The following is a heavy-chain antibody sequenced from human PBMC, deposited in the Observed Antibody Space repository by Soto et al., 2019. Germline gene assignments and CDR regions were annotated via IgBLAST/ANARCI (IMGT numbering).Heavy chain of an antibody. D-gene: IGHD2-15*01. V-gene: IGHV1-2*02. CDR2: INPNSGGT. J-gene: IGHJ4*02. CDR1: GYTFTGYY. Sequence: QVQLVQSGAEVKEPGASVKISCKTSGYTFTGYYLHWVRQAPGQGLEWMGWINPNSGGTNFAQKFEGRVSMTRDTSISSAYMELSRLRSHDTAVYYCARDQGVGWPHDYWGQGTVATVST. CDR3: ARDQGVGWPHDY.